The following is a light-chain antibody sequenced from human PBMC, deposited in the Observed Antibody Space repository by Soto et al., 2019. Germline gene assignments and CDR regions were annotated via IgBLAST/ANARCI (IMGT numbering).Light chain of an antibody. J-gene: IGKJ4*01. CDR1: QSVSNNY. V-gene: IGKV3-20*01. CDR2: GAS. CDR3: QQYITSLT. Sequence: EILLTQSPGTLSLSPGERASLSCRASQSVSNNYLAWYQQKPGQAPRLLMYGASSRATGIPDRFSGSGSGTDFTLTINRLEPEDFAVYYCQQYITSLTFGGGTKVEFK.